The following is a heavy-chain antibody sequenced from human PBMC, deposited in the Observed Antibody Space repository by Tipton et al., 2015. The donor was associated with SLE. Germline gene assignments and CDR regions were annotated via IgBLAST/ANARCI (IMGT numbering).Heavy chain of an antibody. D-gene: IGHD3-16*01. CDR2: IHDTGSS. Sequence: TLSLTCTVSGGSFSNYYWNWIRQSPGKGLEWIAYIHDTGSSNYNPSLQSRVSGSIDTSKNQFSLKLSSVTAADTAVYYCASWGPIVYYYYYMDVWGKGTTVTVSS. CDR1: GGSFSNYY. CDR3: ASWGPIVYYYYYMDV. J-gene: IGHJ6*03. V-gene: IGHV4-59*12.